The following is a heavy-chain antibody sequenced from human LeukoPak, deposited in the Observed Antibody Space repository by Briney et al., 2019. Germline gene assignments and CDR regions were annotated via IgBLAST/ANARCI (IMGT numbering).Heavy chain of an antibody. V-gene: IGHV3-11*01. Sequence: GGSLRLSCAASGFIFSGYYMSWVRQAPGKGLEWVSYITPSGSTIYYADSVKGRFTISRDNAKNSLYLQMSSLRAEDTAVYFCAGRDVYNSAFWGQGTLVTVSS. CDR2: ITPSGSTI. CDR3: AGRDVYNSAF. CDR1: GFIFSGYY. J-gene: IGHJ4*02. D-gene: IGHD5-24*01.